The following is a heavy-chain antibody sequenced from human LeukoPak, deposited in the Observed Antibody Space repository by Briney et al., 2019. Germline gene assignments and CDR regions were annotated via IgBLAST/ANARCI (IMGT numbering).Heavy chain of an antibody. CDR1: GGSISKFY. CDR2: IYYSGST. CDR3: ARVENVIYYDSRAGAFDI. D-gene: IGHD3-22*01. J-gene: IGHJ3*02. Sequence: SETLSLTCTVSGGSISKFYWSWIRQPPGKGLEWIGSIYYSGSTYYNPSLKSRVTISVDTSKNQFSLKLSSVTAADTAVYYCARVENVIYYDSRAGAFDIWGQGTMVTVSS. V-gene: IGHV4-39*01.